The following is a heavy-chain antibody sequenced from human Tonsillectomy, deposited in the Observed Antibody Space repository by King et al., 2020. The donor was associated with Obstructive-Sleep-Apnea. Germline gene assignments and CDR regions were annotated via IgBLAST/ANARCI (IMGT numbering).Heavy chain of an antibody. CDR3: TKSHSLAANDYSYAMDV. V-gene: IGHV3-9*01. CDR1: GFTFDDYA. Sequence: VQLVESGGGLVQPGRSLRLSCADSGFTFDDYAMDWVRQAPGKGLGWVSGISWNSGGIGNVDSVKGRFTISRDNATNSLYLQMNRLRAEGTALYYCTKSHSLAANDYSYAMDVWGQGTTVTVSS. J-gene: IGHJ6*02. D-gene: IGHD2-15*01. CDR2: ISWNSGGI.